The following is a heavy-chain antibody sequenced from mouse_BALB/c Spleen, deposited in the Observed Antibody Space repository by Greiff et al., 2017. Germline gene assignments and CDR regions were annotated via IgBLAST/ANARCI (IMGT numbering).Heavy chain of an antibody. CDR1: GYAFTNYL. V-gene: IGHV1-54*01. CDR2: INPGSGGT. CDR3: ARGGSYYYGSSRYWYFDV. J-gene: IGHJ1*01. Sequence: QVQLQQSGAELVRPGTSVKVSCKASGYAFTNYLIEWVKQRPGQGLEWIGVINPGSGGTNYNEKFKGKATLTADKSSSTAYMQLSSLTSDDSVVYFCARGGSYYYGSSRYWYFDVWGAGTTVTVSS. D-gene: IGHD1-1*01.